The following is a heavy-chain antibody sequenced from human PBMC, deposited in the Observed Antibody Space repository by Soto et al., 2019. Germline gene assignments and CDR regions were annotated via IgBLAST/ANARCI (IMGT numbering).Heavy chain of an antibody. V-gene: IGHV3-48*02. CDR1: GFTFSSYS. D-gene: IGHD6-19*01. CDR3: ARERAVGIAVALNWFDP. CDR2: ISSSSSTI. J-gene: IGHJ5*02. Sequence: EVQLVESGGGLVQPGGSLRLSCAASGFTFSSYSRNWVRQAPGKGLEWVSSISSSSSTIYYADSVKGRFTISRDNAKNSLYLQMNSLRDEDTAVYYCARERAVGIAVALNWFDPWGQGTLVTVSS.